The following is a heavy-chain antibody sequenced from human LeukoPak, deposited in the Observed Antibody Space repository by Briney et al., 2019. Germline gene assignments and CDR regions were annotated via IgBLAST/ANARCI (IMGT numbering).Heavy chain of an antibody. D-gene: IGHD6-19*01. V-gene: IGHV3-30*18. CDR1: GFTFSSYG. CDR3: AKDRESSGSPLNYYYGMDV. Sequence: GRSLRLSCAASGFTFSSYGMHWVRQAPGEGLEWVAVISYDGSNKYYADSVKGRFTISRDNSKNTLYLQMNSLRAEDTAVYYCAKDRESSGSPLNYYYGMDVWGQGTTVTVSS. CDR2: ISYDGSNK. J-gene: IGHJ6*02.